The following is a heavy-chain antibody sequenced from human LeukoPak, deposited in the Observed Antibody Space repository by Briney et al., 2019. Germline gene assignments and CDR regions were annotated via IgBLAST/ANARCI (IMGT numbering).Heavy chain of an antibody. CDR1: GVSISSSNSY. D-gene: IGHD3/OR15-3a*01. CDR2: IYYSGNT. CDR3: ARQTGSGLFILP. V-gene: IGHV4-39*01. Sequence: PSETLSLTCTVSGVSISSSNSYWGWIRQPPGKGLEWIGSIYYSGNTFYNASLKSQVSISIDTSKNQFSLRLTSVTAADTAVYYCARQTGSGLFILPGGQGTLVTVSS. J-gene: IGHJ4*02.